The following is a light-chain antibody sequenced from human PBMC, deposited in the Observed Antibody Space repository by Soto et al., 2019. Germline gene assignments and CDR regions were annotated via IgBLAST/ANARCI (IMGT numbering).Light chain of an antibody. CDR1: SSNIGSNY. Sequence: QSVLTQPPSASGTPGQRVTISCSGSSSNIGSNYVYWYQQLPGTAPKLLIYSNNQRPSGVPDRFSGSKSGTSASLAISGLRSEDEADYDCAAWDDSLSGYVFGTGTKLTGL. J-gene: IGLJ1*01. CDR2: SNN. CDR3: AAWDDSLSGYV. V-gene: IGLV1-47*02.